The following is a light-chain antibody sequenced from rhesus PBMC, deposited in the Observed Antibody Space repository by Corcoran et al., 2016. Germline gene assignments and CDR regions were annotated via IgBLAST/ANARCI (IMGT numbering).Light chain of an antibody. J-gene: IGKJ3*01. CDR3: QQGNTIPFT. CDR2: YAN. Sequence: DIQMSQSPSSLSASVGDRVTITCRASQGISSYLNWCQQKPGKAPKLLIYYANSLASGVPSRFRGSGSGTEFTLTISSLQPEGFASYYCQQGNTIPFTCGTGTKLDI. CDR1: QGISSY. V-gene: IGKV1-32*04.